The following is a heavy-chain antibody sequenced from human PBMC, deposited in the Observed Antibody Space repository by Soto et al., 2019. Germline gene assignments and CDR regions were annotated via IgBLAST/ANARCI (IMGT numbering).Heavy chain of an antibody. CDR3: ARDAAYCSSTSGYDYPYVWYYYYGMEV. J-gene: IGHJ6*02. V-gene: IGHV3-33*01. D-gene: IGHD2-2*01. Sequence: QVQLVESGGGVVQPGRSLRLSCAASGFTFSSYGMHWVRQAPGKGLEWVAVIWYDGSNKYYADSVKGRFTISRDNSKNTLYLRMNSLRAEDTDVYYFARDAAYCSSTSGYDYPYVWYYYYGMEVWGQGTTVTGSS. CDR2: IWYDGSNK. CDR1: GFTFSSYG.